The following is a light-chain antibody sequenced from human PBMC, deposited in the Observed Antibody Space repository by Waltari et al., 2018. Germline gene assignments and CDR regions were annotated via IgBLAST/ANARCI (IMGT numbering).Light chain of an antibody. CDR2: RNN. V-gene: IGLV1-47*01. J-gene: IGLJ1*01. Sequence: QSVLTQPPSASGTPGQRVSISCSGSHANLGSNFLYWYQQFPGMAPKLLIYRNNQRPSGVPGRFSGSKFGTSASLAISGLRSEDEAVYYCASWDDSHYVFGTGTKVTVL. CDR3: ASWDDSHYV. CDR1: HANLGSNF.